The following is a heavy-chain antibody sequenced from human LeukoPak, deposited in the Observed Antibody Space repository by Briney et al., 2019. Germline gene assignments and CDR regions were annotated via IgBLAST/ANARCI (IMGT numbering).Heavy chain of an antibody. CDR3: AAGTHRSSWDPTY. V-gene: IGHV4-59*01. Sequence: SETLSLTCTVSGGSISSYYWSWIRQPPGKGLEWIGYLYYSGSTNYNPSLKSRVTISVDTSKNQLSLKLSSVTAADTAVHYCAAGTHRSSWDPTYWGQGTLVTVSS. D-gene: IGHD6-13*01. J-gene: IGHJ4*02. CDR2: LYYSGST. CDR1: GGSISSYY.